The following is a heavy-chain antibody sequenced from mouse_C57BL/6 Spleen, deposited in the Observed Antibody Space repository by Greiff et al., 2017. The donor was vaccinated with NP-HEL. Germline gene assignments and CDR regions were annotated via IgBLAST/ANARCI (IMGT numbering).Heavy chain of an antibody. CDR3: ARVVTGYFDY. V-gene: IGHV5-9*01. J-gene: IGHJ2*01. CDR2: ISGGGGNT. D-gene: IGHD2-2*01. Sequence: EVKLVESGGGLVKPGGSLKLSCAASGFTFSSYTMSWVRQTPEKRLEWVATISGGGGNTYYPDSVKGRFTISRDNAKNTLYLQMSSLRSEDTALYYCARVVTGYFDYWGQGTTLTVSS. CDR1: GFTFSSYT.